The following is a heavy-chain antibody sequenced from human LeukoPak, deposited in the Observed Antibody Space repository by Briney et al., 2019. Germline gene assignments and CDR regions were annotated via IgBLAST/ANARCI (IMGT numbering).Heavy chain of an antibody. V-gene: IGHV5-10-1*01. Sequence: GESLKISCQGSGYSFTSYWIIWVRQIPGKGLAWMGRIDPSDSVTNYSPSFQGHVTFSVDKSISTAYLQWSSLKASDTALYYCARLPLDNWNGVSWGQGTLVTVSS. CDR1: GYSFTSYW. J-gene: IGHJ5*02. CDR3: ARLPLDNWNGVS. D-gene: IGHD1-1*01. CDR2: IDPSDSVT.